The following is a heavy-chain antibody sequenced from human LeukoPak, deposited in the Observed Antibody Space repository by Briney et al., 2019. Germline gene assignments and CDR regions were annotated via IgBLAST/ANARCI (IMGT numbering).Heavy chain of an antibody. CDR2: IYYSGST. CDR3: AASWEVDAFDI. Sequence: SETLSLTCTVSGGSISSYYWSWIRQPPGKGLEWIGYIYYSGSTNYNPSLKSRVTISVDTSKNQFSLKLSSVTAADTAVYYCAASWEVDAFDIWGQGAMVTVSS. D-gene: IGHD1-26*01. CDR1: GGSISSYY. V-gene: IGHV4-59*01. J-gene: IGHJ3*02.